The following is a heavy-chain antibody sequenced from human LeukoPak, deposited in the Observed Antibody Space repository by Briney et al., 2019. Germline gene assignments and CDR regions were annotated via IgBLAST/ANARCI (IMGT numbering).Heavy chain of an antibody. V-gene: IGHV3-30*04. J-gene: IGHJ5*02. CDR2: ISYDGSNK. CDR3: VRGVTTERYNWFDP. D-gene: IGHD4-11*01. Sequence: GGSLRLSCAASGFSFSSYAMHWVRQAPGKGLEWMAVISYDGSNKYHADPVKGRFTISRDNSKNTLYMQMNSLRAEDTAVYYCVRGVTTERYNWFDPWGQGTLVTVSS. CDR1: GFSFSSYA.